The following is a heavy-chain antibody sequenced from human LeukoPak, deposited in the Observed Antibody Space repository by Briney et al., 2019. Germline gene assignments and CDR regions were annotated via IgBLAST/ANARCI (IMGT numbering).Heavy chain of an antibody. CDR1: GFTFSSYS. D-gene: IGHD3-3*02. V-gene: IGHV3-21*01. CDR2: ISSGSSYT. Sequence: GGSLRLSCAASGFTFSSYSMNWVRQAPGKGLEWVSSISSGSSYTYFADSVKGRFTISRDNAKNSLYLQMSSLRAEDTAVYYCARGDKYIAFSPPLQGFDYWGQGTLVTVSS. CDR3: ARGDKYIAFSPPLQGFDY. J-gene: IGHJ4*02.